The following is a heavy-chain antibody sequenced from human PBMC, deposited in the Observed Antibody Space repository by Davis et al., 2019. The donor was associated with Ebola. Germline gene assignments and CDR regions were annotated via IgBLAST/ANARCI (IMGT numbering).Heavy chain of an antibody. D-gene: IGHD2-2*02. J-gene: IGHJ5*02. CDR1: GFTFSSYA. Sequence: GESLKISCAASGFTFSSYAMSWVRQAPGKGLEWVSAISGSGGSTYYADSVKGRFTISRDNSKNTLYLQMNSLRAEDTAVYYCAKDRGLYCSSTSCYSPWFDPWGQGTLVTVSS. V-gene: IGHV3-23*01. CDR2: ISGSGGST. CDR3: AKDRGLYCSSTSCYSPWFDP.